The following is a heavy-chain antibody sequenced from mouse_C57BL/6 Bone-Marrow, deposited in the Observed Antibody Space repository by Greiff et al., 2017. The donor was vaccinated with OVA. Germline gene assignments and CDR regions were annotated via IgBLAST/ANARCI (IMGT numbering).Heavy chain of an antibody. J-gene: IGHJ1*03. CDR2: IDPSDSYT. Sequence: VQLQQPGAELVMPGASVKLSCKASGYTFTSYWMHWVKQRPGQGLEWIGEIDPSDSYTNYHQKFKGKSTLTVDKSSSTAYMQLSSLTSEDSAVYYCATYYYGSSYAYFDVWGTGTTVTVSS. CDR1: GYTFTSYW. D-gene: IGHD1-1*01. CDR3: ATYYYGSSYAYFDV. V-gene: IGHV1-69*01.